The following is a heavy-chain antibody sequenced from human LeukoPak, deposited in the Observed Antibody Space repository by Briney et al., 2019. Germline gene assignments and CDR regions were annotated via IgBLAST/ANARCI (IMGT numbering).Heavy chain of an antibody. Sequence: GGSLRLSCAAPGLPFSNFEMNWVRQAPGKGLELISYISSSGSTIYYADSMKGRFTISRDNAKNSLFLQADRLRVEDTAVYYCVAGGWHYFDYWGQGTLVTVSS. CDR1: GLPFSNFE. CDR2: ISSSGSTI. D-gene: IGHD1-14*01. J-gene: IGHJ4*02. CDR3: VAGGWHYFDY. V-gene: IGHV3-48*03.